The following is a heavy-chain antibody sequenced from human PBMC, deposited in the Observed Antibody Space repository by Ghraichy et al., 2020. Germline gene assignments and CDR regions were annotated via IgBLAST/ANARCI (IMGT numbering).Heavy chain of an antibody. J-gene: IGHJ4*02. D-gene: IGHD6-13*01. V-gene: IGHV3-53*01. CDR1: GFTVSSNY. Sequence: GGSLRLSCAASGFTVSSNYMSWVRQAPGKGLEWVSVIYSGGSTYYADSVKGRFTISRDNSTNTLYLQMNSLRAEDTAVDYYARIIAATGKRLDYWGQGTLVTVSS. CDR3: ARIIAATGKRLDY. CDR2: IYSGGST.